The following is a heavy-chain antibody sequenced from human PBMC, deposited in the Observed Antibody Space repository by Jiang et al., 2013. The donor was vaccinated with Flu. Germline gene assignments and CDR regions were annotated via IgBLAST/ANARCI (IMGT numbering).Heavy chain of an antibody. CDR2: IYYSGST. Sequence: GSGLVKPSETLSLTCTVSGGSVSSGSYYWSWIRQPPGKGLEWIGYIYYSGSTNYNPSLKSRVTISVDTSKNQFSLKLSSVTAADTAVYYCARERLVQGIDYWGQGTLVTVS. CDR1: GGSVSSGSYY. CDR3: ARERLVQGIDY. D-gene: IGHD6-19*01. V-gene: IGHV4-61*01. J-gene: IGHJ4*02.